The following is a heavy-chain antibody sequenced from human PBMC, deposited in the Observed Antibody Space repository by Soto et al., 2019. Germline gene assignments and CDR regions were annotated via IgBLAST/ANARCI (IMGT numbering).Heavy chain of an antibody. V-gene: IGHV3-23*04. CDR1: GFTFSSYA. D-gene: IGHD6-19*01. J-gene: IGHJ5*02. CDR3: AKDPRGAVAGNNWFDP. CDR2: ISGSGGST. Sequence: EVQLVESGGGLIQPGGSLRLSCAASGFTFSSYAMSWVRQAPGKGLEWVSAISGSGGSTYYADSVKGRFTISRDNSKNTLYLQMNSLRAEDTAVYYCAKDPRGAVAGNNWFDPWGQGTLVTVSS.